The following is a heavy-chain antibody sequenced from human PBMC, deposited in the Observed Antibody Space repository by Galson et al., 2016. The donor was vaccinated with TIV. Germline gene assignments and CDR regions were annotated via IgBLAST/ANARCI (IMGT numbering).Heavy chain of an antibody. Sequence: CKASGGTFNIYAISWVRQAPGQGLEWMGGIPPIFGAATYAQKFQGRVTITADESTNTAYMELSSLKSDDTAMYYCARPSSSCRGCSYYYYMDVWGKGTTVTVSS. J-gene: IGHJ6*03. CDR1: GGTFNIYA. V-gene: IGHV1-69*01. CDR3: ARPSSSCRGCSYYYYMDV. CDR2: IPPIFGAA. D-gene: IGHD6-19*01.